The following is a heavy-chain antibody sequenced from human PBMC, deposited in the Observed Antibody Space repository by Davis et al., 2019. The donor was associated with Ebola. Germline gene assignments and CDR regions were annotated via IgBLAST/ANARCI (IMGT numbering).Heavy chain of an antibody. CDR3: ARYWSGYSYGFFDY. V-gene: IGHV4-61*01. J-gene: IGHJ4*02. Sequence: SETLSLTCLVSGGSVTTHNNYWSWIRQPSGKELEWIGSISHSGSTNYRPSLKSRITMSRDTSKNQFSLRLNSVTAADTAVYYCARYWSGYSYGFFDYWGQGTLVTVSS. D-gene: IGHD5-18*01. CDR1: GGSVTTHNNY. CDR2: ISHSGST.